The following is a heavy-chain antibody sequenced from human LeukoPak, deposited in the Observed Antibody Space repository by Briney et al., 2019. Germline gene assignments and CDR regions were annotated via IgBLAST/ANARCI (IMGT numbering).Heavy chain of an antibody. CDR1: GYTFTSYG. CDR3: ARYYVWGSYRSKYYFDY. J-gene: IGHJ4*02. D-gene: IGHD3-16*02. Sequence: ASVKVSCKASGYTFTSYGISWVRQAPGRGLEWMGWISAYNGNTNYAQKLQGRVTMTTDTSTSTAYMELRSLRSDDTAVYYCARYYVWGSYRSKYYFDYWGQGTLVTVSS. CDR2: ISAYNGNT. V-gene: IGHV1-18*01.